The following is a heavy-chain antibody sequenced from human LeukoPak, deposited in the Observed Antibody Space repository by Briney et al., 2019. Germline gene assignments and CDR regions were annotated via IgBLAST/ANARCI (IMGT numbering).Heavy chain of an antibody. CDR2: INPNSGGT. Sequence: ASVKVSCKASGYAVTSYYMHWVRQAPGQGLEWMGWINPNSGGTNYAQKFQGRVTMTRDTSISTAFMELSTLTSDDTAVYYCRAAPFSGVVPAADVDYWGQGTLVTVSS. CDR1: GYAVTSYY. J-gene: IGHJ4*02. CDR3: RAAPFSGVVPAADVDY. D-gene: IGHD2-2*01. V-gene: IGHV1-2*02.